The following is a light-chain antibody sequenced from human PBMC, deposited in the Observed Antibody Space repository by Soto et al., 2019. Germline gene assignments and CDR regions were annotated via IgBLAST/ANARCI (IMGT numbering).Light chain of an antibody. CDR3: AALDDSLNGVV. V-gene: IGLV1-44*01. Sequence: QSVLTQPPSASGTPGQRVTISCSGSISNIGGNTVNWYQQLPGTAPKLLMYYDNQRPSGVPDRFSCSKSGTSASLAISGLQSEDEADYYCAALDDSLNGVVFGGGTKLTVL. CDR1: ISNIGGNT. CDR2: YDN. J-gene: IGLJ2*01.